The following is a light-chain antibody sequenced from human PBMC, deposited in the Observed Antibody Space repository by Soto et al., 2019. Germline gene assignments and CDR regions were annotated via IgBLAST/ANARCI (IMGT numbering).Light chain of an antibody. J-gene: IGLJ2*01. CDR3: AAWDDSLSGVV. CDR2: RNN. CDR1: SSNIGSNY. Sequence: QPVLTQPPSASGTPGQRVTISCSGSSSNIGSNYVYWYQQLPGTAPKHLIYRNNQRPSGVPDRFSGSKSGTSASLAISGLRSEDEADYYCAAWDDSLSGVVFGGGTKVTVL. V-gene: IGLV1-47*01.